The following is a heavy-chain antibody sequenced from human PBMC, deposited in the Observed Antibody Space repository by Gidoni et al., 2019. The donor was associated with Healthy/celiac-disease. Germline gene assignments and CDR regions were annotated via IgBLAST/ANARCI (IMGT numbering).Heavy chain of an antibody. J-gene: IGHJ4*02. CDR2: ISYDGSNK. CDR3: ARDYDFWSGYYLDGIDY. Sequence: QVQLVESGGGVVQPGRSLRLSCAASGFTFSSDGMHWVRQAPGKGLEWVAVISYDGSNKYYADSVKGRFTISRDNSKNTLYLQMNSLRAEDTAVYYCARDYDFWSGYYLDGIDYWGQGTLVTVSS. CDR1: GFTFSSDG. D-gene: IGHD3-3*01. V-gene: IGHV3-30*03.